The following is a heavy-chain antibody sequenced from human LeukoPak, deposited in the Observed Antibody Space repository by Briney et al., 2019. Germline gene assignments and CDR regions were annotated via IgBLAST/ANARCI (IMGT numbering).Heavy chain of an antibody. Sequence: SETLSLTCTVSGGSIDSGTFYWGWIRQPPGKGLEWIGSMYYDGSSYYNPSLKSRVTSSVDTFKNQFSLKLTSVTAADTAVYYCARESGSGDGYNTDYWGQGTLVTVSS. CDR1: GGSIDSGTFY. D-gene: IGHD5-24*01. V-gene: IGHV4-39*02. J-gene: IGHJ4*02. CDR3: ARESGSGDGYNTDY. CDR2: MYYDGSS.